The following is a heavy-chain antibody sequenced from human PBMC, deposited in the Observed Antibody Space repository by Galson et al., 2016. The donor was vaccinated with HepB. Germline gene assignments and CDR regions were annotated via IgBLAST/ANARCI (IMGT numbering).Heavy chain of an antibody. J-gene: IGHJ4*02. CDR2: INGGGDSM. CDR3: AKNAGFGSGTYYPDY. D-gene: IGHD3-10*01. V-gene: IGHV3-23*01. CDR1: GFTFSSYS. Sequence: SLRLSCAASGFTFSSYSMTWVRQAPGKGLEWVSSINGGGDSMTYAVSVKGRFTIPKDMSRNTMFLQMNSLRADDTALYYCAKNAGFGSGTYYPDYWGQGTLVAVSS.